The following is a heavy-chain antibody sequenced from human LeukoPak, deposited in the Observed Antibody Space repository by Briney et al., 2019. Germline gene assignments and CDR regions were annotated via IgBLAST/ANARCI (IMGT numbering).Heavy chain of an antibody. CDR2: IIPIVGTA. CDR1: GGTFSSYA. Sequence: AASVKVSCKASGGTFSSYAISWVRQAPGQGLEWMGGIIPIVGTANYAQKFQGRVTIPTDESTSTAYMALRSLRSEDTAVYYCARTAETIYYYDSSGYEPTFDYWGQGTLVTVSS. J-gene: IGHJ4*02. V-gene: IGHV1-69*05. D-gene: IGHD3-22*01. CDR3: ARTAETIYYYDSSGYEPTFDY.